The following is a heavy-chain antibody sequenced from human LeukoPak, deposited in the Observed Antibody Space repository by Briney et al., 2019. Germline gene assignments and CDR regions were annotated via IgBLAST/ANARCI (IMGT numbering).Heavy chain of an antibody. V-gene: IGHV3-33*01. Sequence: GGSLRLSCAASGFTFSSCGMHWVRQAPGKGLEWVAVIWYDGSNKYYADSVKGRFTISRDNSKNTLYLQMNSLRAEDTAVYYCARELAAVFFDYWGQGTLVTVSS. CDR3: ARELAAVFFDY. CDR2: IWYDGSNK. J-gene: IGHJ4*02. CDR1: GFTFSSCG. D-gene: IGHD6-13*01.